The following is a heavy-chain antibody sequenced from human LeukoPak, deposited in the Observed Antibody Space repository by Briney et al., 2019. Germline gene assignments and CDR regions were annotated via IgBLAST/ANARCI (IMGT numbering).Heavy chain of an antibody. CDR3: ASSITIFGVAFFY. J-gene: IGHJ4*02. Sequence: GASLQISCQGSGSIFTSYWIGWGRQVPGKGVEGMGIIYPGESDTRDSPSFQGQVTISADKSISTAYLQWSSLKASETAMYYCASSITIFGVAFFYWGQGTLVTVSS. CDR1: GSIFTSYW. CDR2: IYPGESDT. D-gene: IGHD3-3*01. V-gene: IGHV5-51*01.